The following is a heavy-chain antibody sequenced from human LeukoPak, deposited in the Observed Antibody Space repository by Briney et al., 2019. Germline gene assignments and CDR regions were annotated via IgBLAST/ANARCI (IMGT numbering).Heavy chain of an antibody. V-gene: IGHV3-74*01. Sequence: PGGPLGPSWEASGSPFRGSWCHGFGKPPRKGWVWFCVINSDGNTITYADSVKGRFTISRDNAKNTLYLQMNSLRAEDTAVYYCTRGGTYTSNWGLFDYWGQGALVTVSS. CDR3: TRGGTYTSNWGLFDY. D-gene: IGHD7-27*01. J-gene: IGHJ4*02. CDR2: INSDGNTI. CDR1: GSPFRGSW.